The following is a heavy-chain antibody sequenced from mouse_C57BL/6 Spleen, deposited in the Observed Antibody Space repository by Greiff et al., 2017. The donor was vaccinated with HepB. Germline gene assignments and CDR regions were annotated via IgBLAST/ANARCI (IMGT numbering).Heavy chain of an antibody. D-gene: IGHD1-1*01. J-gene: IGHJ1*03. Sequence: VQLQQSGPELVKPGASVKISCKASGYSFTDYNMNWVKQSNGKSLEWIGVINPNYGTTSYNQKFKGKATMTVDQSSSTAYMQLNRLTSEDSAVYYCERGYYGSSRYFYVWGTGTTVTVSS. CDR2: INPNYGTT. CDR1: GYSFTDYN. CDR3: ERGYYGSSRYFYV. V-gene: IGHV1-39*01.